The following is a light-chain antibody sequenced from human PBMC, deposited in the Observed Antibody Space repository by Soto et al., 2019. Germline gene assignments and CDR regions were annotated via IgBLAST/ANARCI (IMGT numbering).Light chain of an antibody. CDR1: LGISNS. V-gene: IGKV1-17*03. CDR2: VAS. CDR3: LQQNSYPRT. Sequence: DLQMTQSPSAMSASVGDRVTITCRASLGISNSLAWFQQKPGKVPKRLIYVASSLQSGVPSRFSGSGSAAEFTLTISSLQPEDFAAYYCLQQNSYPRTFGQGTKVEIK. J-gene: IGKJ1*01.